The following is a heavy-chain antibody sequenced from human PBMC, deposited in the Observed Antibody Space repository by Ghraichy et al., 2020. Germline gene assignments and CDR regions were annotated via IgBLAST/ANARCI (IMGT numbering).Heavy chain of an antibody. V-gene: IGHV3-15*01. J-gene: IGHJ3*02. CDR3: TTRTILRFDDAFDI. Sequence: GGSLRLSCAASGFTFSNAWMSWVRQAPGKGLEWVGRIKSKTDGGTTDYAAPVKGRFTISRDDSKNTLYLQMNSLKTEDTAVYYCTTRTILRFDDAFDIWGQGTMVTVSS. D-gene: IGHD3-3*01. CDR2: IKSKTDGGTT. CDR1: GFTFSNAW.